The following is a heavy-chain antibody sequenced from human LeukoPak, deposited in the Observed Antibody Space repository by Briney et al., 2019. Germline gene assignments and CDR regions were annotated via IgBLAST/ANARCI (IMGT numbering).Heavy chain of an antibody. CDR1: GFTFNIYG. CDR3: AKDRDYYGSGSDY. D-gene: IGHD3-10*01. CDR2: ISYDEMYQ. J-gene: IGHJ4*02. V-gene: IGHV3-30*18. Sequence: GGSLRLSCAASGFTFNIYGMHWVRQAPGKGLEWVAGISYDEMYQYYADSVKGRFTISRDNSRNTLFLQMNSLRAEDTAIYYCAKDRDYYGSGSDYWGQGTLVTVSS.